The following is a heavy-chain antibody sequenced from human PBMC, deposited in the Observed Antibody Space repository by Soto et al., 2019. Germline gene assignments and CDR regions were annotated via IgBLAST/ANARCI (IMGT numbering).Heavy chain of an antibody. CDR1: GFTFSSHS. CDR2: ISSSSSYI. J-gene: IGHJ4*02. V-gene: IGHV3-21*01. CDR3: ARDQCISTSCSFFDY. D-gene: IGHD2-2*01. Sequence: PGGSLRLSCAASGFTFSSHSMNWVRQAPGKGLEWVSSISSSSSYIYYADSVKGRFTISRDNAKNSLYLQMNGLRAEDTAVYYCARDQCISTSCSFFDYWGQGTLVTVSS.